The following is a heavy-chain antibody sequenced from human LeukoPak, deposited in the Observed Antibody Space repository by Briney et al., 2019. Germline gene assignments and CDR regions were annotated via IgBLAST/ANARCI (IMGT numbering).Heavy chain of an antibody. CDR2: ISYDGSNK. CDR1: GFTFSSYA. Sequence: PGGSLRLSCAASGFTFSSYAMHWVRQAPGKGLEWVAVISYDGSNKYYADSVKGRFTISRDNSKNTLYLQMNSLRAEDTAVYYCARDYLLRGTPQLPPAFDIWGQGTMVTVSS. V-gene: IGHV3-30-3*01. D-gene: IGHD2-2*01. CDR3: ARDYLLRGTPQLPPAFDI. J-gene: IGHJ3*02.